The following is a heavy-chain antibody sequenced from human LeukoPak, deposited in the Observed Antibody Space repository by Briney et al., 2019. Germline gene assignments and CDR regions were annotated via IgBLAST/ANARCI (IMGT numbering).Heavy chain of an antibody. Sequence: GASVTVSCKASGYTFTSYDNNWVRQATGQGLEWMGWMNPNSGNTGYAQKFQGRVTMTRNTSISTAYMELSSLRSEDTAVYYCARGVVAAAGEYNWFDPWGQGTLVTVSS. CDR2: MNPNSGNT. D-gene: IGHD6-13*01. CDR1: GYTFTSYD. CDR3: ARGVVAAAGEYNWFDP. J-gene: IGHJ5*02. V-gene: IGHV1-8*01.